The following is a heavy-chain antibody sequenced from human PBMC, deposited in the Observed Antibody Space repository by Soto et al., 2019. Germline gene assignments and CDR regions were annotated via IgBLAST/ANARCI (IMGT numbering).Heavy chain of an antibody. V-gene: IGHV1-69*13. Sequence: SVKVSCKASGGTFSSYAISWVRQAPGQGLEWMGGIIPIFGTANYAQKFQGRVTITADESTSTAYMELSSLRSEDTAVYYCARDYDSSGYYYDWFDPWGQGTLVTVSS. D-gene: IGHD3-22*01. CDR1: GGTFSSYA. CDR3: ARDYDSSGYYYDWFDP. CDR2: IIPIFGTA. J-gene: IGHJ5*02.